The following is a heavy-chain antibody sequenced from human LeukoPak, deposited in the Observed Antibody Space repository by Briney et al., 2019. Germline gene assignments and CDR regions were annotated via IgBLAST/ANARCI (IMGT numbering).Heavy chain of an antibody. CDR1: GASISSYY. D-gene: IGHD5-18*01. Sequence: SGTLSLTCTVSGASISSYYWSWMRQPPGKGLEWIGYIYYSGNTNYNPSLKSRVTISQDTSRNQFSLKLTSVTAADTAVYYCAGGNSHPYYWGQGTLVTVSS. CDR2: IYYSGNT. J-gene: IGHJ4*01. CDR3: AGGNSHPYY. V-gene: IGHV4-59*01.